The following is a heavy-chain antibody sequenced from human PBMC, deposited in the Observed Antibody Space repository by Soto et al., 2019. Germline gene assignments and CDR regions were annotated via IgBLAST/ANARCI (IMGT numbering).Heavy chain of an antibody. CDR3: ARDNAVATVVLKFDY. Sequence: QVQLVQSGAEVKKPGASVKVSCKASGYIFTSSGISWVRQAPGQGLEWMGWISAYNGDTNYAQKLRGRVTMTTDTSTSTAYMELRSLRSDDTAVYYCARDNAVATVVLKFDYWGQGTLVTVSS. CDR2: ISAYNGDT. J-gene: IGHJ4*02. CDR1: GYIFTSSG. D-gene: IGHD3-22*01. V-gene: IGHV1-18*01.